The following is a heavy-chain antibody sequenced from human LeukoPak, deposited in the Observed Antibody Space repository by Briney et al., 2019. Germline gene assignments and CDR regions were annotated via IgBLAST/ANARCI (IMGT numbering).Heavy chain of an antibody. CDR2: ISGSGGST. CDR3: AKFKGRSGIAAAGSYYFDY. CDR1: GFTFSSYA. Sequence: GGSPRLSCAASGFTFSSYAMSWVRQAPGKGLEWVSAISGSGGSTYYADSVKGRFTISRDNSKNTLYLQMNSLRAEDTAVYYCAKFKGRSGIAAAGSYYFDYWGQGTLVTVSS. V-gene: IGHV3-23*01. J-gene: IGHJ4*02. D-gene: IGHD6-13*01.